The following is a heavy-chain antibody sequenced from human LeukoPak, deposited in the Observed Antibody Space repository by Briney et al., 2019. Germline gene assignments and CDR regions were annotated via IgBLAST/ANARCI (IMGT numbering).Heavy chain of an antibody. J-gene: IGHJ4*02. CDR1: GFTFSSYG. V-gene: IGHV3-33*01. CDR3: ARGELDILTGYSDY. D-gene: IGHD3-9*01. CDR2: IWYDGSSK. Sequence: GGSLRLSCAASGFTFSSYGMHWVRQAPGKGLEWVAVIWYDGSSKYYADSVKGRFTISRDNSKNTLYLQMNSLRAEDTAVYYCARGELDILTGYSDYWGQGTVVTVSS.